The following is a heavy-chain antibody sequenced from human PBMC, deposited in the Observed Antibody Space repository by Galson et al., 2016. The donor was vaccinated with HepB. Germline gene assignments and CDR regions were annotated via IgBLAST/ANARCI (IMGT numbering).Heavy chain of an antibody. CDR2: IRGSGGST. D-gene: IGHD6-19*01. J-gene: IGHJ5*02. V-gene: IGHV3-23*01. CDR1: GFTVSSSA. CDR3: AKCSVDSTGLFNSFDP. Sequence: SLRLSCAAPGFTVSSSAMSWVRQAPGKGLEWVSSIRGSGGSTFYVDSVKGRFTIPTDTSKSTLYLPLNSLRAEDTAIYYCAKCSVDSTGLFNSFDPWGKGTPVIVSS.